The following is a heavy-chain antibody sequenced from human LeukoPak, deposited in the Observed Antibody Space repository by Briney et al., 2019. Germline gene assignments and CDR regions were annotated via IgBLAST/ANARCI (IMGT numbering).Heavy chain of an antibody. CDR1: GGSISSYY. V-gene: IGHV4-4*07. D-gene: IGHD2-15*01. J-gene: IGHJ5*02. CDR3: ARGVCSGGSCYSVSWFDP. Sequence: SETLSLTCTVSGGSISSYYWSWLRQPVGKALEWIGRIYTSGSTNYNPSLKSRVTMSVNTSKNQFSLKLSSVTAADTAVYYCARGVCSGGSCYSVSWFDPWGQGTLVTVSS. CDR2: IYTSGST.